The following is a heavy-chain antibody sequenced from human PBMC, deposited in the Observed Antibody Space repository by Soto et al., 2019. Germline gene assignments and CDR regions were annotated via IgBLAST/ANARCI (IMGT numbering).Heavy chain of an antibody. CDR1: GYTFTGYY. CDR2: INPNSGGT. J-gene: IGHJ6*01. V-gene: IGHV1-2*02. CDR3: ARAVNRSGWPAYYYYCDGMDV. Sequence: ASVKVSCKASGYTFTGYYMHWVRQAPGQGLEWMGWINPNSGGTNYAQKFQGRVTMTRDTSISTAYMELSRLRSDDTAVYYCARAVNRSGWPAYYYYCDGMDVWRQGTTVTVSS. D-gene: IGHD6-19*01.